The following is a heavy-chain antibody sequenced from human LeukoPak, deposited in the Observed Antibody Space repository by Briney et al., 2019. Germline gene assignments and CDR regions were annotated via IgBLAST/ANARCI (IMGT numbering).Heavy chain of an antibody. J-gene: IGHJ4*02. CDR1: GFTVSSNY. V-gene: IGHV3-53*01. D-gene: IGHD3-10*01. CDR3: ARGLYGSGTPYRY. Sequence: GGSLRLSCAASGFTVSSNYMSWVRQAPGKGLEWVSVIYSGGSTYYADSVKGRFTISRDNSKNTLYLQMNSLRVEDTAVYYCARGLYGSGTPYRYWGQGTLVTVSS. CDR2: IYSGGST.